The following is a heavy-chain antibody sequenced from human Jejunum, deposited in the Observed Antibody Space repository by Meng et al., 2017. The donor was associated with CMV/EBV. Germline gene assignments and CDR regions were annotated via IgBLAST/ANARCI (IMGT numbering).Heavy chain of an antibody. CDR3: ARGGIFRGIDY. Sequence: VPLQGSGPRLVKPSQPLSLTCTVSGDSISSGDYSWNWIRQSPGKGLEWIGYIYYNGNAYYNPSLQSRVSISVDTSKNEFSLNLNSVTAADTALYFCARGGIFRGIDYWGQGTLVTASS. J-gene: IGHJ4*02. D-gene: IGHD3-10*01. CDR1: GDSISSGDYS. V-gene: IGHV4-30-4*08. CDR2: IYYNGNA.